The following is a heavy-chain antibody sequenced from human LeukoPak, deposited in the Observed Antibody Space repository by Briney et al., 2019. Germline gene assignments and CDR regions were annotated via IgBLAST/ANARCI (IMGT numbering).Heavy chain of an antibody. CDR3: GRDRRGVVYPGGPSFQSTPRWYLDL. D-gene: IGHD3-16*02. J-gene: IGHJ2*01. CDR2: IKQDGSEK. V-gene: IGHV3-7*01. CDR1: GFTFSSYW. Sequence: GGSLRLSCAASGFTFSSYWMSWVRQAPGKGLEWVANIKQDGSEKYYVDSVKGRFTISRDNAKNSPYLQMNSLRAEDTAVYYCGRDRRGVVYPGGPSFQSTPRWYLDLWAVAPWSLSPQ.